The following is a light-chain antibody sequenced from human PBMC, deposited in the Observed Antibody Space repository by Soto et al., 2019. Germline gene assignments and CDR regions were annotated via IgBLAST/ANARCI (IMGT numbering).Light chain of an antibody. V-gene: IGKV1-39*01. CDR1: QSISTY. Sequence: DIQMTQSPSSLSASVGDRVTITCRASQSISTYLNWYQQKPGKPPKLLIYTASNFQSGVPSRFSGSGSGTDFTLTISSLQPEDSATYYCQQSYSTPPTFGQGTKVEIK. CDR2: TAS. CDR3: QQSYSTPPT. J-gene: IGKJ1*01.